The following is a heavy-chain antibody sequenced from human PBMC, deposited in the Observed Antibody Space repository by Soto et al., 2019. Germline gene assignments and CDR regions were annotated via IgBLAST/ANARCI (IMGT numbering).Heavy chain of an antibody. CDR3: ARQQFYSGSYYAAFDI. V-gene: IGHV1-69*13. J-gene: IGHJ3*02. Sequence: SAKVSCKASGGTFSSYAMSWVRQAPGQGLEWMGGIIPIFGTANYAQKFQGRVTITADESTSTAYMELSSLRSEDTAVYYCARQQFYSGSYYAAFDIWGQGTMVTVSS. CDR1: GGTFSSYA. D-gene: IGHD1-26*01. CDR2: IIPIFGTA.